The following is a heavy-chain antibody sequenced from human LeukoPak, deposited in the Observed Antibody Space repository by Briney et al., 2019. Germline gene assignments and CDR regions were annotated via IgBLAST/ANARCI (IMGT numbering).Heavy chain of an antibody. Sequence: PGRSLRLSCAASGFTFSSYGMHWVRQAPGKGLEWVAVISYDGSNKYYADSVKGRFTISRDNSKNTLYLQMNRLRAEDTAVYYCARQFYGSGSYYQSDWFDPWGQGTLVTVSS. CDR3: ARQFYGSGSYYQSDWFDP. J-gene: IGHJ5*02. CDR2: ISYDGSNK. CDR1: GFTFSSYG. V-gene: IGHV3-30*03. D-gene: IGHD3-10*01.